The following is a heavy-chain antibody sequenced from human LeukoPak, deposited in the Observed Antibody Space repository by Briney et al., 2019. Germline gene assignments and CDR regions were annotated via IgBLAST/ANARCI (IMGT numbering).Heavy chain of an antibody. J-gene: IGHJ4*02. CDR3: ARERAFYYFDY. CDR1: GFTFTTYT. V-gene: IGHV3-64*01. Sequence: GGSLRLSCAASGFTFTTYTIHWVRQAPGQGLEYVSAVVGNGGTTYYANSMKGRFTISKDNSKNTVYLQMGSLRAEDTAVYYCARERAFYYFDYWGQGALVTVSS. CDR2: VVGNGGTT.